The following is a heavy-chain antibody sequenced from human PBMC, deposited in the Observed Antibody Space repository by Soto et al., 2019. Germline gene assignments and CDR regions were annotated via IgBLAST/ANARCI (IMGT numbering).Heavy chain of an antibody. D-gene: IGHD6-13*01. V-gene: IGHV1-8*01. CDR2: MNPNSGST. Sequence: ASVKVSCKASVYTFSSFDINWVRRATGQGIEWMGWMNPNSGSTGYAENFEGRVIMTRNTSTSTAYMELRSLRSEDTAVYYCVRVGQQLVFRTCGWFDTWGQGTLDTVSS. CDR1: VYTFSSFD. CDR3: VRVGQQLVFRTCGWFDT. J-gene: IGHJ5*02.